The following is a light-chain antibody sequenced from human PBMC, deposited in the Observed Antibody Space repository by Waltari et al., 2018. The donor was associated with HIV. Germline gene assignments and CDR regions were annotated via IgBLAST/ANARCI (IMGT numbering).Light chain of an antibody. CDR2: KAS. J-gene: IGKJ1*01. Sequence: DIQMNQSPSTLSASVGDRVTITCRASQSISNWLAWYQQKPGKAPKLLIYKASSLESGVPSRFSGSGSGTEYTLTISSLQPDDFATYYCQEYSGFFRTFGQGTKVEIK. CDR1: QSISNW. CDR3: QEYSGFFRT. V-gene: IGKV1-5*03.